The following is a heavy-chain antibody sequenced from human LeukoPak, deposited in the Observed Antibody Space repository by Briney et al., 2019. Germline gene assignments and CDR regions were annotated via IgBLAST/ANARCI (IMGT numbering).Heavy chain of an antibody. J-gene: IGHJ4*02. V-gene: IGHV3-64*01. CDR2: ISSNGGST. Sequence: GGSLRLSCAASGFTFSSYAMHWVRQAPGKGLEYVSAISSNGGSTYYANSVKGRFTISRDNSKNTLYLQMGSLRAEDMAVYYCARGTVVRGFDYWGQGTLVTVSS. CDR1: GFTFSSYA. CDR3: ARGTVVRGFDY. D-gene: IGHD4-23*01.